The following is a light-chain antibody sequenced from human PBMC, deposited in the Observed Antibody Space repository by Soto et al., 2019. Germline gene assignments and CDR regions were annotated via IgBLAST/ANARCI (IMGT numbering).Light chain of an antibody. CDR1: SSNIGAGYD. V-gene: IGLV1-40*01. J-gene: IGLJ2*01. Sequence: QPVLTQPPSVSGAPGQRVTISCTGSSSNIGAGYDVHWYQQLPGTAPKLLIYGNYNRPSGVPDRFSGSKSGTSASLAITGLQAEDEADYYCQSYDSSLSGPYVVFGGGTKLTVL. CDR2: GNY. CDR3: QSYDSSLSGPYVV.